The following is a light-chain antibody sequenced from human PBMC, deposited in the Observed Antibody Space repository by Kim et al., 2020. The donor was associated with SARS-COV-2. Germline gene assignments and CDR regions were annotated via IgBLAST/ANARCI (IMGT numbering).Light chain of an antibody. J-gene: IGKJ2*01. CDR2: LAS. Sequence: DIVLTQSPGTLSLSPGERATLSCRASQSVTSNYLAWFQKKPGQAPRLLFYLASRRSTDIPDRFSGSGSETDFTLTISGVQPEDVAVYFCQQYDTLPYTFGPGTKLEI. CDR3: QQYDTLPYT. CDR1: QSVTSNY. V-gene: IGKV3-20*01.